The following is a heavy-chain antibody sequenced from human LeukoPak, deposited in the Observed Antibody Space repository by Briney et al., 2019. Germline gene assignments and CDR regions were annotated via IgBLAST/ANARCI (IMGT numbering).Heavy chain of an antibody. CDR2: ISWNSGSI. Sequence: GGSLRLSCAASGFTFDDYAMHWARQATGKGLEWVSGISWNSGSIGYADSVKGRFTISRDNAKNSLYLQMNSLRAEDTAVYYCARDWVGSSSSATDLDYWGQGTLVTVSS. D-gene: IGHD6-6*01. J-gene: IGHJ4*02. V-gene: IGHV3-9*01. CDR3: ARDWVGSSSSATDLDY. CDR1: GFTFDDYA.